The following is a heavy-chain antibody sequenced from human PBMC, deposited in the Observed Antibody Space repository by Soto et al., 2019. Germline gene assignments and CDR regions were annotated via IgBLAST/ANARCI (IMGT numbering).Heavy chain of an antibody. CDR1: GGSISSGGYY. Sequence: QVQLQESGPGLVKPSQTLSLTCTVSGGSISSGGYYWSWLRQHPGKGLEWIWYMYYSGSTYYNPSRKSRVTRSLEKSPNQFSLKLSSVTAADTDVYYCARGVIHWGQATMVTVSS. CDR2: MYYSGST. CDR3: ARGVIH. J-gene: IGHJ4*02. D-gene: IGHD2-21*01. V-gene: IGHV4-31*03.